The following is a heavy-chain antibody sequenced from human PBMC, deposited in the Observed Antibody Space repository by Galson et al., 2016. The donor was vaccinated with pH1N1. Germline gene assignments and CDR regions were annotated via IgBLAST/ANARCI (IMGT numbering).Heavy chain of an antibody. CDR1: GYSVTRYY. V-gene: IGHV1-46*01. CDR3: ARRYYFDY. CDR2: IDPSAGTT. J-gene: IGHJ4*02. Sequence: SVKVSCKASGYSVTRYYMHWVRQAPGQGLEWMGIIDPSAGTTTYSQKFQGRISLTRDTSTNSVHMELSTLIPDDSAIYFCARRYYFDYWGQGTLVTVSS.